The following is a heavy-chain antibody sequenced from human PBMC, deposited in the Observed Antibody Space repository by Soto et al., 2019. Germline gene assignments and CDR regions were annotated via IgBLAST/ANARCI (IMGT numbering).Heavy chain of an antibody. V-gene: IGHV4-31*03. CDR1: GGYISSGGNY. Sequence: SETLSLTCSVSGGYISSGGNYWSWIRQHPGKGLEWIGEINHSGSTNYNPSLKSRVTISVDTSKNQFSLKLSSVTAADTAVYYCARLGLYGSGSYLLYYYYGMDVWGQGTTVTVSS. CDR3: ARLGLYGSGSYLLYYYYGMDV. D-gene: IGHD3-10*01. J-gene: IGHJ6*02. CDR2: INHSGST.